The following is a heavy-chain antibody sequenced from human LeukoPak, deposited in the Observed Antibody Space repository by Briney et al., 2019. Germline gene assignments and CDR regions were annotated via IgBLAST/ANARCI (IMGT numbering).Heavy chain of an antibody. D-gene: IGHD3-22*01. CDR3: ASARYYYDSSGRIV. V-gene: IGHV3-74*01. CDR1: GFTFSSYW. Sequence: PGGSLRLSCAASGFTFSSYWMHWVRQAPGKGLVWVSRINSDGSSTRYADSVKGRFTISRDDAKNTLYLQMNSLRDEDTAVYYCASARYYYDSSGRIVWGQGTLVTVSS. CDR2: INSDGSST. J-gene: IGHJ4*02.